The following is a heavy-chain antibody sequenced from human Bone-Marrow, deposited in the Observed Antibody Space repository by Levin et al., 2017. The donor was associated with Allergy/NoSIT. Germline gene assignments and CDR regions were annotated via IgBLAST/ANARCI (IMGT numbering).Heavy chain of an antibody. CDR1: GFTFSSYD. CDR3: AKGQYSRFPIYTDSFE. CDR2: ISHDGDTK. Sequence: PGESLKISCAASGFTFSSYDMHWVRQAPGKGLECVATISHDGDTKDYVDSVKGRFIISRDNSKNTLYLQLSGLRPDDTAVYYCAKGQYSRFPIYTDSFEWGQGTLVTVSS. D-gene: IGHD2-21*01. J-gene: IGHJ4*02. V-gene: IGHV3-30*18.